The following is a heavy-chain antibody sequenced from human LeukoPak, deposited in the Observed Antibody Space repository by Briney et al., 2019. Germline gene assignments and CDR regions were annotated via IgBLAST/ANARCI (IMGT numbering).Heavy chain of an antibody. CDR1: GGSMSSSSYY. J-gene: IGHJ4*02. Sequence: PSETLSLTCTVSGGSMSSSSYYWSWIRQPPGKGLEWIGYIYYSGSTTYNPSLKSRVTISVDTSKNHFSLKLSSVTAADTAVYYCARRVSASGRDYFDYWGQGTLVTVSS. D-gene: IGHD2-2*01. V-gene: IGHV4-61*05. CDR3: ARRVSASGRDYFDY. CDR2: IYYSGST.